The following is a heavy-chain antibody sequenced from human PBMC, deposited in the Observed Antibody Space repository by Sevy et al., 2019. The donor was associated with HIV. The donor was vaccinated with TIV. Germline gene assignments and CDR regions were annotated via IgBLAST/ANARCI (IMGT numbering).Heavy chain of an antibody. V-gene: IGHV3-11*01. CDR1: GFTFSDYY. D-gene: IGHD2-8*01. J-gene: IGHJ6*02. Sequence: GGSLRLSCAASGFTFSDYYMSWIRQAPGKGLEWVSYISSSGSTIYYADSVKGRFTISRDNAKNSLYLQMNSLRAEDTAVYYCARDKLDIVLMVNYYGMDVWGQGTTVTVSS. CDR3: ARDKLDIVLMVNYYGMDV. CDR2: ISSSGSTI.